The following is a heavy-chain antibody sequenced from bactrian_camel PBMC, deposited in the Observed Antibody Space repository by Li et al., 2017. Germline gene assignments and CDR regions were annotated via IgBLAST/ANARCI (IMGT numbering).Heavy chain of an antibody. D-gene: IGHD6*01. V-gene: IGHV3S40*01. Sequence: DVQLVESGGGSVQAGKSLRLSCTASGDTYSTVCMGWFRQALGKELEAVASIYIGGGSTYYSSDSVKGRFTISRDNAKRTVYLQMNSLKPEDTGVYYCTADPYAVVAGGRTCAGESSRGTQVTVS. CDR2: IYIGGGST. CDR1: GDTYSTVC. J-gene: IGHJ4*01.